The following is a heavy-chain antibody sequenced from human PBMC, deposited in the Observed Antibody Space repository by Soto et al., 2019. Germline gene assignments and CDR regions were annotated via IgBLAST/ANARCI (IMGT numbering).Heavy chain of an antibody. V-gene: IGHV4-59*01. CDR3: ARGRIGCGSGSSPIFDY. D-gene: IGHD3-10*01. Sequence: SETLSLTCTVSGGSISSYYWSWIRQPPGKGLEWIGYIYYSGSTNYNPSLKSRVTISVDTSKNQFSLKLSSVTAADTAVYYCARGRIGCGSGSSPIFDYWGQGTLVTVSS. CDR2: IYYSGST. J-gene: IGHJ4*02. CDR1: GGSISSYY.